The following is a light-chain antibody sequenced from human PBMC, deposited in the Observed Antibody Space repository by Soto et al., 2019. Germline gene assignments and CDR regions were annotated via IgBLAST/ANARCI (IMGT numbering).Light chain of an antibody. J-gene: IGKJ2*01. Sequence: DIVMTQSPDSLSVSLGERATINCKSSQSVLHRSKNKNYLEWYQQKPGQPPKLLIYLASTRESGVPDRFSGSGSGTDFTLTINSLQAEDVAVYYCQQYYDTPYTFGQGTRLEIK. CDR1: QSVLHRSKNKNY. V-gene: IGKV4-1*01. CDR3: QQYYDTPYT. CDR2: LAS.